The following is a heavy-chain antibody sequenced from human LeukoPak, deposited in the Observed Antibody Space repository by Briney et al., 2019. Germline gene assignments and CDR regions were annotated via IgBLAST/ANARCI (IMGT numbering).Heavy chain of an antibody. Sequence: ASVKVSCKVSGYTLTELSMHWVRQAPGKGLEWMGGFDPEDGETIYAQKFLGRVTMTEDTSTDTAYMELSSLRSEDTAVYYCATVHLEYSSGWWYFDLWGRGTLVTVSS. CDR3: ATVHLEYSSGWWYFDL. CDR2: FDPEDGET. J-gene: IGHJ2*01. D-gene: IGHD6-19*01. V-gene: IGHV1-24*01. CDR1: GYTLTELS.